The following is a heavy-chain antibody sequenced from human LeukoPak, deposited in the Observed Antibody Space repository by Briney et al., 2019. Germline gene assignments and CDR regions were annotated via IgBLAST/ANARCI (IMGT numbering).Heavy chain of an antibody. V-gene: IGHV3-30*04. Sequence: PGRSLRLSCAASGFTFSSYAMHWVRQAPGEGLEWVAVISYDGSNKYYADSVKGRFTISRDNSKNTLYLQMNSLRAEDTAVYYCAREVVVVPAAMGVGAFDIWGQGTMVTVSS. CDR2: ISYDGSNK. J-gene: IGHJ3*02. D-gene: IGHD2-2*01. CDR3: AREVVVVPAAMGVGAFDI. CDR1: GFTFSSYA.